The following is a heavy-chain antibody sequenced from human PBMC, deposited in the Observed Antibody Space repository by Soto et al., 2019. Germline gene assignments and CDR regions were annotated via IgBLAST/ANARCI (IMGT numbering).Heavy chain of an antibody. Sequence: SETLSLTCSVSGGSISSSSYYWGWIRQPPGKGLEWIGNIYHSGSTNYNPSLKSRVTISVDTSKNQFSLKLSSVTAADTAVYYCARGNGSGSYSRLVTGTYYMDVWGKGTTVTVSS. J-gene: IGHJ6*03. CDR2: IYHSGST. D-gene: IGHD3-10*01. CDR1: GGSISSSSYY. V-gene: IGHV4-39*07. CDR3: ARGNGSGSYSRLVTGTYYMDV.